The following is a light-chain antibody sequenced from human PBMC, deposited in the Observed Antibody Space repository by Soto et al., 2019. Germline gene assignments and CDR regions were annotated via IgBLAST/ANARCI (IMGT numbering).Light chain of an antibody. Sequence: EIVLTQSPGTLSLSPGERATLSCRASQSVSSSYLAWYQQKPGQAPRLLIYGASSRANGIPDRFSGSGSGTDFTLTISRLAPEDFAVYYCHQYGSLYAFGQGTKLEIK. V-gene: IGKV3-20*01. CDR3: HQYGSLYA. CDR1: QSVSSSY. CDR2: GAS. J-gene: IGKJ2*01.